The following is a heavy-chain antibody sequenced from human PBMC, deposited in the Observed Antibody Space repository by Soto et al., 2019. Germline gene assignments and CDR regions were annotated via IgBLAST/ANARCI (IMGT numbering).Heavy chain of an antibody. CDR2: ISGYNANT. CDR1: GYSFPRYG. V-gene: IGHV1-18*01. Sequence: QVQWVQSGAEGKKPGASGKVSCKASGYSFPRYGISWVRQAPGQGLEWMGWISGYNANTNYPENLQGRVTMTTDTSTSTAYMEVRNLISDDTAVYYCARMGDVPYYYYGLDVWGQGTTVTVSS. CDR3: ARMGDVPYYYYGLDV. J-gene: IGHJ6*02. D-gene: IGHD3-16*01.